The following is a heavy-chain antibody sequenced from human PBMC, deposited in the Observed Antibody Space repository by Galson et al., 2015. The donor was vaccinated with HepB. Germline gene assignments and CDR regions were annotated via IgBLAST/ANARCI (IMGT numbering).Heavy chain of an antibody. CDR2: IYYSGST. CDR1: GGSISSSSYY. CDR3: ARLVGATRYYYYYGMDV. Sequence: LSLTCTVSGGSISSSSYYWGWIRQPPGKGLEWIGSIYYSGSTYYNPSLKSRVTISVDTSKNQFSLKLSSVTAADTAVYYCARLVGATRYYYYYGMDVWGQGTTVTVSS. J-gene: IGHJ6*02. D-gene: IGHD1-26*01. V-gene: IGHV4-39*01.